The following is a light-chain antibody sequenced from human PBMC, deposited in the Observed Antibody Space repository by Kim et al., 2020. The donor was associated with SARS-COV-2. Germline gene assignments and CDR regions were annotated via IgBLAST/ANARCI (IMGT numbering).Light chain of an antibody. CDR1: SSDIGCYNY. CDR2: ADS. J-gene: IGLJ1*01. CDR3: SSYTSSSTNV. V-gene: IGLV2-14*01. Sequence: QSALTQPASVSGSPGQSITISCTGTSSDIGCYNYVSWYQQHPGKAPKFMIYADSKWPSGVSNRFSGSKSGNTASLTISGLQAEDEADYYCSSYTSSSTNVFGSGTKVTVL.